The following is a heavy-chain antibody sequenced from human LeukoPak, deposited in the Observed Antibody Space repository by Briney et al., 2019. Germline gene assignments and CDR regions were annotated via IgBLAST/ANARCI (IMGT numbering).Heavy chain of an antibody. CDR3: ARVMVYATYYYYYYMDV. J-gene: IGHJ6*03. CDR1: GYSISSGYY. CDR2: IYHSGST. Sequence: SETLSLTCAVSGYSISSGYYWGWIRQPPGKGLEWIGSIYHSGSTYYNPSLKSRVTISVDTSKNQFSLKLSSVTAADTAVYYCARVMVYATYYYYYYMDVWGKGTTVTVSS. V-gene: IGHV4-38-2*01. D-gene: IGHD2-8*01.